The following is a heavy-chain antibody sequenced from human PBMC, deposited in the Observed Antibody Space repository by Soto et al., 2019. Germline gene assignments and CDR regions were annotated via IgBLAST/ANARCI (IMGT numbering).Heavy chain of an antibody. V-gene: IGHV3-23*01. J-gene: IGHJ5*02. CDR1: GFTFSSYA. CDR2: ISGSGGST. CDR3: AKDIKHIVVVTANNWFDP. Sequence: GGSLRLSCAASGFTFSSYAMSWVRQAPGKGLEWVSAISGSGGSTYYADSVKGRFTISRDNSKNTLYLQMNSLRAEDTAVYYCAKDIKHIVVVTANNWFDPWGQGTLVTVSS. D-gene: IGHD2-21*02.